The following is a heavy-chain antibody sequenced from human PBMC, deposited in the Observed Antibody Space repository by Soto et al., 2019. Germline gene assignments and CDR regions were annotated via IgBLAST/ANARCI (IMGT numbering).Heavy chain of an antibody. CDR3: ARDGQYRTDGFDI. CDR2: LSRGGGST. Sequence: GVSLRLSCAASGFTFSSHGMSWIRQAPGKGLEWISGLSRGGGSTYYVDSVKGRFTISRDNAKNTLDLIMKSLRVEDTALYYCARDGQYRTDGFDIWGQGTMVTVSS. V-gene: IGHV3-23*01. J-gene: IGHJ3*02. D-gene: IGHD5-12*01. CDR1: GFTFSSHG.